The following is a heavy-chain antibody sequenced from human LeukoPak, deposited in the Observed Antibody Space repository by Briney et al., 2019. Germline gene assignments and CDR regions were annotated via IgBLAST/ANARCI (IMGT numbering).Heavy chain of an antibody. CDR1: GGSMSSHY. CDR2: IYYSGST. V-gene: IGHV4-59*11. CDR3: ARDDRSGYSTLGY. Sequence: SETLSLTCKVSGGSMSSHYWSWIRQPPGKRREWIGDIYYSGSTNYNPSLNSRVTISLDTSKNQFSLNLRSVTAADTAVYYCARDDRSGYSTLGYWGQGTLVTVSS. J-gene: IGHJ4*02. D-gene: IGHD3-22*01.